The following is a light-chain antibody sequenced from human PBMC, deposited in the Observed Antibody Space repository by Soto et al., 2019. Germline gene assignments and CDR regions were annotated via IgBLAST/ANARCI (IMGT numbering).Light chain of an antibody. CDR2: EGT. Sequence: QSVRTQPASVSGSPGQSITISCTGTSSDVGGYNLVSWYQQHPGRAPKLIIYEGTKRPSGVSDRFSVSKSGNTASLTISGLQADDEADYHCCSYAGRSILVFGTGTKVTV. CDR3: CSYAGRSILV. J-gene: IGLJ1*01. CDR1: SSDVGGYNL. V-gene: IGLV2-23*01.